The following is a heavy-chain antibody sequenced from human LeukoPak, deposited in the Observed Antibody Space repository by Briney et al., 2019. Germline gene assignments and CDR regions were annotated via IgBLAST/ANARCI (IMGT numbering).Heavy chain of an antibody. CDR2: IYHSGST. J-gene: IGHJ4*02. Sequence: SETLSLTCAVSGYSVSSGFYWGWIRQPPGKGLEWIGSIYHSGSTYYNPSLKSRVTISVDTSKNQFSLKLSSVTAADTAVYYCARDVGVVVAATPFDYWGQGTLVTVSS. CDR1: GYSVSSGFY. V-gene: IGHV4-38-2*02. CDR3: ARDVGVVVAATPFDY. D-gene: IGHD2-15*01.